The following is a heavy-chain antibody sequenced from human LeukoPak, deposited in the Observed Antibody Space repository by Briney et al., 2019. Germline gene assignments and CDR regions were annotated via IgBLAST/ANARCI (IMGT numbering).Heavy chain of an antibody. CDR3: ARDRDYYDSSGYYYENPVYFDY. V-gene: IGHV1-2*06. CDR1: GYTFTGYY. D-gene: IGHD3-22*01. CDR2: INPNSGGT. J-gene: IGHJ4*02. Sequence: ASVKVSCKASGYTFTGYYMHWVRQAPGQGLEWMGRINPNSGGTNYAQKFQGRVTMTRDTSISTAYMELSRLRSDDTAVYYCARDRDYYDSSGYYYENPVYFDYWGQGTLVTVSS.